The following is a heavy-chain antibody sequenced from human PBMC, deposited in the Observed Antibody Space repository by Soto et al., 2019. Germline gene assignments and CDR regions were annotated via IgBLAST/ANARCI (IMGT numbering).Heavy chain of an antibody. CDR1: GYTFTSYA. J-gene: IGHJ6*02. CDR3: AKGTFRFNYGMDV. D-gene: IGHD3-10*01. CDR2: INAGNGNT. Sequence: QVQLVQSGAEVKKPGASVKVSCKASGYTFTSYAMHWVRQAPGQRLEWMGWINAGNGNTKYSQKFQGRVTITRDTTASTAYMQLSSLRSEDTAVYYCAKGTFRFNYGMDVWGQGTTVTVSS. V-gene: IGHV1-3*01.